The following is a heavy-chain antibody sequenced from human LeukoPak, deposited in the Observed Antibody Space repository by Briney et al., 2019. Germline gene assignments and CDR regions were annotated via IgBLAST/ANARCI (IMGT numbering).Heavy chain of an antibody. CDR2: ISYDGSNK. CDR3: AKKMEIVVVPAATIDY. CDR1: GFTFSSYG. D-gene: IGHD2-2*03. J-gene: IGHJ4*02. V-gene: IGHV3-30*18. Sequence: PGGSLRLSCAASGFTFSSYGMHWVRQAPGKGLEWVAVISYDGSNKYYADSVKGRFTISRDNSKNTLYLQMNSLRAEDTAVYYCAKKMEIVVVPAATIDYWGQGTLVTVSS.